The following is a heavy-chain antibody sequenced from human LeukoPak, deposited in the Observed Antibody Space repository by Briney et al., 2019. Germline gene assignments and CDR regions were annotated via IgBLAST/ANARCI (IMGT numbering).Heavy chain of an antibody. CDR3: ARGKYYFDY. V-gene: IGHV4-59*01. CDR2: IYYSGNT. J-gene: IGHJ4*02. CDR1: GGSISSYY. Sequence: PSETLSLTCTVSGGSISSYYWSWIRQPPGKGLEWIGYIYYSGNTNYNPSLKSRLTTSLDTSKNRFSLKLSSVTAADTAVYYCARGKYYFDYWGQGTLVTVSS.